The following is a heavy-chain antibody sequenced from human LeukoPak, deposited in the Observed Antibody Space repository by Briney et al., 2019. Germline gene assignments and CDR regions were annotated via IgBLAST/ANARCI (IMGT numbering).Heavy chain of an antibody. D-gene: IGHD6-19*01. CDR1: GVTVSSIY. J-gene: IGHJ4*02. Sequence: GGSLRLSCAASGVTVSSIYMGWVRQAPGKGLDWVSVIYPDGRTYYTESVKGRFTISRDSSENSLFLQMNSLRAEDTAVYYCARVEMYFSGCDHWGEGTLVTVSS. CDR2: IYPDGRT. V-gene: IGHV3-53*01. CDR3: ARVEMYFSGCDH.